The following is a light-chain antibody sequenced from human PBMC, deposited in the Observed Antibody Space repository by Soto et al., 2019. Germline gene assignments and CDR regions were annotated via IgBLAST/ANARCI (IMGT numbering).Light chain of an antibody. V-gene: IGLV1-47*02. Sequence: QSALAQPPSASGSPGQRVTISCSGSSSDIGSNYVYWYQQLPGTAPKLLIFGNSQRPSGVPDRFSGSKSGTAASLAINGLRSEDEADYYCAAWDDSRSGRYVFGTGTKLTVL. CDR1: SSDIGSNY. CDR3: AAWDDSRSGRYV. CDR2: GNS. J-gene: IGLJ1*01.